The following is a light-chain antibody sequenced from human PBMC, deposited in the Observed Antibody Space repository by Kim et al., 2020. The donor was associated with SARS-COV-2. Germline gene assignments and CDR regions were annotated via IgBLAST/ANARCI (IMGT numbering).Light chain of an antibody. V-gene: IGKV1-5*03. Sequence: SASVGDSVTITCRASQSISNWLAWYQQKPGKAPKLLIYKASSLESGVPSRFSGSGSGTEFTLTISSLQPDDFATYICQQYDTCWTFGQGAKVDIK. J-gene: IGKJ1*01. CDR3: QQYDTCWT. CDR2: KAS. CDR1: QSISNW.